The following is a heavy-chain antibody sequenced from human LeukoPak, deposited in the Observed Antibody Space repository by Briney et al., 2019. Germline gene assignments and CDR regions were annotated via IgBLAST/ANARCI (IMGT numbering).Heavy chain of an antibody. CDR3: ARDDLVRGGNNWFDP. CDR2: ISTSGST. D-gene: IGHD3-10*01. CDR1: GVSLSSYY. J-gene: IGHJ5*02. Sequence: LSETLSLTCTVSGVSLSSYYWTWIRQPAGKGLEWIGRISTSGSTDCNPSLKSRVTMSVDTSKNQFSLKLSSVTAADTALYYCARDDLVRGGNNWFDPWGQGALVTGSS. V-gene: IGHV4-4*07.